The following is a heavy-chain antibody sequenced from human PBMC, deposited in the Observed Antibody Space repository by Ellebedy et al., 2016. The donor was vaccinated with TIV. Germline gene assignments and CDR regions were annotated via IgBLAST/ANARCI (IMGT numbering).Heavy chain of an antibody. D-gene: IGHD5-18*01. CDR1: GGSFSGHY. CDR3: ARCPYVDTSMVPDL. CDR2: INHSGST. J-gene: IGHJ2*01. V-gene: IGHV4-34*01. Sequence: SETLSLTCAVYGGSFSGHYWSWIRQSPGKGLEWIGAINHSGSTNYNPSLQSRVTMSVDTSKNQFSLKLSSVTAADTAVYFCARCPYVDTSMVPDLWGRGTLVTVSS.